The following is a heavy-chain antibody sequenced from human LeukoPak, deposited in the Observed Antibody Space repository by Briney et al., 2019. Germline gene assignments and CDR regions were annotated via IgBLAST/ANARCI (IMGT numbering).Heavy chain of an antibody. CDR3: ARDSARGYDFWSGYGDY. CDR2: ISSSSSTI. CDR1: GFTFSSYS. D-gene: IGHD3-3*01. J-gene: IGHJ4*02. V-gene: IGHV3-48*01. Sequence: GGSLRLSCVTSGFTFSSYSMNWVRQAPGKGLEWVSYISSSSSTIYYADSVKGRFTISRDNAKNSLYLQMNSLRAEDTAVYYCARDSARGYDFWSGYGDYWGQGTLVTVSS.